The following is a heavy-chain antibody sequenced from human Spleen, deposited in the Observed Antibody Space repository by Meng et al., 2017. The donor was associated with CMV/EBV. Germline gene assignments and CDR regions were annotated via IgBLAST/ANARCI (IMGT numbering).Heavy chain of an antibody. J-gene: IGHJ5*02. CDR1: FSSDY. Sequence: FSSDYWSWIRQPPGKVLDVIGEIMHSGSTKYNPSLKSRVTISVDTSKNQFSLKLSSVTAADTAVYYCARGACAYSYDSSVYSPNLFDPWGQGTLVTVSS. D-gene: IGHD3-22*01. CDR2: IMHSGST. CDR3: ARGACAYSYDSSVYSPNLFDP. V-gene: IGHV4-34*01.